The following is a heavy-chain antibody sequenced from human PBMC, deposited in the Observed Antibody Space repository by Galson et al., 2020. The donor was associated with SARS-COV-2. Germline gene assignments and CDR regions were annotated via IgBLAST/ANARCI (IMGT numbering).Heavy chain of an antibody. CDR3: AKSLWFGEILSPFDY. J-gene: IGHJ4*02. V-gene: IGHV3-30*18. CDR1: GFDFNNYA. CDR2: ISDDGTNT. Sequence: GESLKISCGASGFDFNNYAMHWVRQAPGKGLEWVAVISDDGTNTYYRDSVKGRFSISRDNSKNTLYLQMNSLRVEDTAVYHCAKSLWFGEILSPFDYWGQGAQATVSS. D-gene: IGHD3-10*01.